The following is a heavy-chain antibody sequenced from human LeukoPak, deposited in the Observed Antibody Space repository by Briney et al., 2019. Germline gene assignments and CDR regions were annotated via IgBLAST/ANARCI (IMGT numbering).Heavy chain of an antibody. CDR2: IRSSASYI. V-gene: IGHV3-21*01. D-gene: IGHD3-22*01. CDR3: ARDSLTLIVGRQRRGLDY. J-gene: IGHJ4*02. CDR1: GFTFSSYG. Sequence: KPGGTLRLSCAASGFTFSSYGMNWVRQAPGKGLEWVSSIRSSASYINYADSVKGRFTISRDNAKNSLFLQMNSLRAEDTAIYYCARDSLTLIVGRQRRGLDYWGQGTLVTVSS.